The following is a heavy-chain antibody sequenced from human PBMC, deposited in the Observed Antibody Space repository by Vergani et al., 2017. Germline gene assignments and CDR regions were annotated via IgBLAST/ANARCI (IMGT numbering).Heavy chain of an antibody. D-gene: IGHD3-22*01. Sequence: VQLVESGGGVVQPGRSLRLSCAASGFTFSSYAMHWVRQAPGKGLEWVAVISYDGSNKYYADSVKGRFTISRDNSKNTLYLQMNSLRAEDTAVYYCAGDTYYYDSSGYYYVRGRGAFDIWGQGTMVTVSS. CDR2: ISYDGSNK. CDR1: GFTFSSYA. J-gene: IGHJ3*02. V-gene: IGHV3-30-3*01. CDR3: AGDTYYYDSSGYYYVRGRGAFDI.